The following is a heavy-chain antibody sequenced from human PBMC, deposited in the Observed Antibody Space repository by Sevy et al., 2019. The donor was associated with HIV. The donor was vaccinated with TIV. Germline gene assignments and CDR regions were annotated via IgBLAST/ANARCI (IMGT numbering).Heavy chain of an antibody. CDR2: ITHSENT. D-gene: IGHD3-16*02. J-gene: IGHJ4*02. CDR1: GGSFSGYY. V-gene: IGHV4-34*01. Sequence: SETLSLTCAVYGGSFSGYYWTFFRQPPGKGLEWIGEITHSENTNSNPSLKSRVTISVDTSKNQFSLKLTSVTAADTAVYFFARGRYDKYVWGSYRPTYFDYWGQGSLVTVSS. CDR3: ARGRYDKYVWGSYRPTYFDY.